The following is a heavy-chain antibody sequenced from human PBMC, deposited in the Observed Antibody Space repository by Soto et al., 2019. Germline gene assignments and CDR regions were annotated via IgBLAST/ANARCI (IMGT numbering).Heavy chain of an antibody. Sequence: QVQLVQSGAEVKKPGASVKVSCTASGYTFTSYDINWVRQATGQGLEWMGWMNPNSGNTGYAQKFQGRVTMTRNTSISTAHMELSSLRSEDTAVYYCARGQGYYDSSGYDPFVYWGQGTLVTVSS. CDR3: ARGQGYYDSSGYDPFVY. CDR1: GYTFTSYD. CDR2: MNPNSGNT. V-gene: IGHV1-8*01. J-gene: IGHJ4*02. D-gene: IGHD3-22*01.